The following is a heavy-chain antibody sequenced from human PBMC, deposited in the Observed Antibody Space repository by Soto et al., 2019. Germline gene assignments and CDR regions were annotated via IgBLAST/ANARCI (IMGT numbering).Heavy chain of an antibody. D-gene: IGHD4-4*01. CDR1: GYTFTSYA. CDR3: ARGAYSNYGPQYYYGMDV. CDR2: INTNTGNP. Sequence: ASVKVSCKASGYTFTSYAMNWVRQAPGQGLEWMGWINTNTGNPTYAQGFTGRFVFSLDTSVSTAYLQICSLKAEDTAVYYCARGAYSNYGPQYYYGMDVWGQGTTVTV. J-gene: IGHJ6*02. V-gene: IGHV7-4-1*01.